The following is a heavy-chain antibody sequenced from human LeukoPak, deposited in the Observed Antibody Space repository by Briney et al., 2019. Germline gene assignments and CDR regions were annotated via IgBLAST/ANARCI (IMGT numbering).Heavy chain of an antibody. CDR3: AKLSGTYGTTSRVFED. D-gene: IGHD1-1*01. Sequence: GGSLRLSCAASGFSFFSYAMSWVRQTPGKGLEWVSSVSGSGDDTYYAASVKGRFTVSRDNSKNTLSLQMDSLRAEDAALYYCAKLSGTYGTTSRVFEDWGQGTLVSVSS. V-gene: IGHV3-23*01. CDR1: GFSFFSYA. J-gene: IGHJ4*02. CDR2: VSGSGDDT.